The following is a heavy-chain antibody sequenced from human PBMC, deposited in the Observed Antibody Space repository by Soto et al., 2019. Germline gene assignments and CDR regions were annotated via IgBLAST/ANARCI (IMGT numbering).Heavy chain of an antibody. CDR3: ARASGADGTGSYSYSGLDV. CDR1: GGTFSMYA. Sequence: QVQLVQSGAEVQKPGSSVKVSCKASGGTFSMYAICWVRQAPGQGLEWMGGVIPMFGTTTYAQKLQGRVTITADTSTNTAYMEVSRLTSEDTAVYYCARASGADGTGSYSYSGLDVWGQGTTVTVSS. V-gene: IGHV1-69*06. J-gene: IGHJ6*02. D-gene: IGHD1-7*01. CDR2: VIPMFGTT.